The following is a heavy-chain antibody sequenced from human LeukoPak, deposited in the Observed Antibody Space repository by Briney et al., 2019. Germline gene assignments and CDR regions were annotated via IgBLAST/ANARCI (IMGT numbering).Heavy chain of an antibody. V-gene: IGHV3-23*01. Sequence: GGSLRLSCAASGFTFSSYAMSWVRQAPGKGLEWVSAISGSGGSTYYADSVKGRFTISRDKSKNTLYLQMNSLRAEDTAVYYCAKDRVSMVVVPAAIGYWGQGTLVTVSS. CDR3: AKDRVSMVVVPAAIGY. CDR2: ISGSGGST. CDR1: GFTFSSYA. J-gene: IGHJ4*02. D-gene: IGHD2-2*02.